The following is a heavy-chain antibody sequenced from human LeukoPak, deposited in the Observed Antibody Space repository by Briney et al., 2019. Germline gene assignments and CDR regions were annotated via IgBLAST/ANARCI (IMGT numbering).Heavy chain of an antibody. V-gene: IGHV3-23*01. CDR1: GFTFASYT. CDR3: VPYYDVLTGFYTGY. D-gene: IGHD3-9*01. J-gene: IGHJ4*02. CDR2: ISGSGSST. Sequence: GGSLRLSCAASGFTFASYTMTWVRQAPGKGLEWVSGISGSGSSTYYADSVKGRFTISRDNSKNTLYLQMSSLRAEDTAVYYCVPYYDVLTGFYTGYWGQGTLVTVSS.